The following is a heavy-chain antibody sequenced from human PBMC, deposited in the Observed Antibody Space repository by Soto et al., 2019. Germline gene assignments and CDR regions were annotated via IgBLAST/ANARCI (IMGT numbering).Heavy chain of an antibody. V-gene: IGHV3-23*01. Sequence: GGSLRLSCAASGFTFSSYAMSWVRQAPGKGLEWVSAISGSGGSTYYADSVKGRFTISRDNSKNMLYLQMNSLRAEDTAVYYCAKGRYYYDSSGYYYWGQGTLVTVSS. CDR2: ISGSGGST. CDR3: AKGRYYYDSSGYYY. J-gene: IGHJ4*02. CDR1: GFTFSSYA. D-gene: IGHD3-22*01.